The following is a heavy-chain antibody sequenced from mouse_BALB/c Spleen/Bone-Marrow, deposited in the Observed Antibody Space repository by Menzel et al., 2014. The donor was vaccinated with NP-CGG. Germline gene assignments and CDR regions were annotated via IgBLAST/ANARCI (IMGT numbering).Heavy chain of an antibody. CDR1: GYSFTSYW. CDR2: IDPSDGET. D-gene: IGHD1-3*01. J-gene: IGHJ3*01. Sequence: VQLQQSGPQLVRPGASVKISCKASGYSFTSYWMHWVKQRPGQGLEWIGMIDPSDGETKLNQKFKDKATLTVDKSSSTAYLQLSSPTSEDSAVYYCARRDNAPFAYWGQGTLVTVSA. CDR3: ARRDNAPFAY. V-gene: IGHV1-59*01.